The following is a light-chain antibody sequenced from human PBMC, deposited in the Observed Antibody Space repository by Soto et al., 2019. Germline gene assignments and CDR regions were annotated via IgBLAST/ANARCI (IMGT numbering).Light chain of an antibody. V-gene: IGKV1-9*01. CDR3: QQLFIYPPT. CDR2: GAS. J-gene: IGKJ3*01. Sequence: IQLTQSPSSLSASVGDRVTITCRASQGIINYLALYQQKPAKAPKLLIYGASTLQSGVPSRFGGSGSGTYFTLTVSSLQPEDFATYYCQQLFIYPPTFGPGTKVDIK. CDR1: QGIINY.